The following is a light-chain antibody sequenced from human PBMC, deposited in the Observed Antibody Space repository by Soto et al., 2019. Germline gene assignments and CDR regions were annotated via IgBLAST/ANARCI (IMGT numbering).Light chain of an antibody. CDR3: HQYESYSWT. J-gene: IGKJ1*01. V-gene: IGKV1-5*01. CDR2: DAS. Sequence: DIQITQSPSTLSASVGDRVTISCRASQSISSWLAWYQQKPGKAPKLLIYDASSLETGVPSRFSGSGSGTDCTLTISSLQPDDFPTYEVHQYESYSWTFGRGTKVVIK. CDR1: QSISSW.